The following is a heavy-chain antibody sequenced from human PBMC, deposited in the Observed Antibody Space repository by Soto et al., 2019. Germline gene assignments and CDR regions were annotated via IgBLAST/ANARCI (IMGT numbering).Heavy chain of an antibody. J-gene: IGHJ6*02. V-gene: IGHV3-30-3*01. Sequence: QVQLVESGGGVVQPGRSLRLSCAASGFTFTSYAMHWVRQAPGKGLEWVAVISNDGSNYYYADSVMGRFTISRDNTKNTLFLQMSSLRGEDSGVYYCARGTTLAIFDYGMDVWGQGTTVTVSS. CDR1: GFTFTSYA. D-gene: IGHD3-3*01. CDR3: ARGTTLAIFDYGMDV. CDR2: ISNDGSNY.